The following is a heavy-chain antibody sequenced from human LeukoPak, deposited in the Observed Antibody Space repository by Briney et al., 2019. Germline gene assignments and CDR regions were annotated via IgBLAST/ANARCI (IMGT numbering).Heavy chain of an antibody. J-gene: IGHJ4*02. V-gene: IGHV1-18*01. Sequence: ASVKVSCKASGYTFTSYGISWVRQAPGQGLEWMGWISAYNGNTNYAQKLQGRVTMTTDTSTSTAYMELRSLRSDDTAVYYCARDAYYDSSGHAPIDYWGQGTLVTVSS. D-gene: IGHD3-22*01. CDR3: ARDAYYDSSGHAPIDY. CDR2: ISAYNGNT. CDR1: GYTFTSYG.